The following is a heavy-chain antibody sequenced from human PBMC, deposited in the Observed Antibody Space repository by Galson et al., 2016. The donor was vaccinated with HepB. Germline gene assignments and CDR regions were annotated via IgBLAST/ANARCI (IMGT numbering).Heavy chain of an antibody. CDR3: ARPYYYHSGSYRD. Sequence: QSGAEVKKPGESLRISCKGSGYTFTNYWIHWVRQMPGKGLEWMGKIGPGNANTNYSPSFQGHVTISVDKSISTAYLQWSSLKASDTAMYYCARPYYYHSGSYRDWGQGTLVTVSS. CDR1: GYTFTNYW. J-gene: IGHJ4*02. D-gene: IGHD3-10*01. CDR2: IGPGNANT. V-gene: IGHV5-10-1*01.